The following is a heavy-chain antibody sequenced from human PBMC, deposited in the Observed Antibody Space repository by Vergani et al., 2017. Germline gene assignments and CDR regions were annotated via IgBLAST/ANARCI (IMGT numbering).Heavy chain of an antibody. J-gene: IGHJ4*02. CDR2: INHSGST. D-gene: IGHD2-15*01. V-gene: IGHV4-34*01. Sequence: QVQLQQWGAGLLKPSETLSLTCAVYGGSFGGYYWSWIRQPPGKGLEWIGEINHSGSTNYNPSLKSRVTISVDTSKNQFSLKLSSVTAADTAVYYCASRPGYRGFGRGYCSGGSCYSPYYFDYWGQGTLVTVSS. CDR3: ASRPGYRGFGRGYCSGGSCYSPYYFDY. CDR1: GGSFGGYY.